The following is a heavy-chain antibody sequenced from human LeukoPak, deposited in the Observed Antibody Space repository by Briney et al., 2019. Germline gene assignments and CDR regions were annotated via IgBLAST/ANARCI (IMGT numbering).Heavy chain of an antibody. D-gene: IGHD1-26*01. V-gene: IGHV3-33*01. CDR3: ARDNAGLVKHLDAFDL. CDR2: IWNDGSNT. CDR1: GFIFSDYA. J-gene: IGHJ3*01. Sequence: PGGSLRLSCAASGFIFSDYAIHWVRQAPGKGLEWVAVIWNDGSNTYYRDSVKGLFTISRDNSKNTVYLQMNSLRAEDTAVYYCARDNAGLVKHLDAFDLWGQGTMVTVAS.